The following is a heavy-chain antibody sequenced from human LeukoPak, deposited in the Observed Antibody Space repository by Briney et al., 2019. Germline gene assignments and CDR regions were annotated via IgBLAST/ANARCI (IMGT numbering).Heavy chain of an antibody. CDR1: GYTFTSYA. J-gene: IGHJ4*02. CDR2: INTNTGNP. V-gene: IGHV7-4-1*02. D-gene: IGHD3-9*01. Sequence: HRASVKVSCKASGYTFTSYAMNWVRRAPGQGLEWMGWINTNTGNPTYAQGFTGRFVFSLDTSVSTAYLQISSLKAEDTAVYYCARVDDILTGYYLPFGYWGQGTLVTVSS. CDR3: ARVDDILTGYYLPFGY.